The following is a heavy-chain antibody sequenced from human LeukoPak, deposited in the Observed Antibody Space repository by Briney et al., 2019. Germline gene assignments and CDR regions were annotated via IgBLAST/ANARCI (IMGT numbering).Heavy chain of an antibody. J-gene: IGHJ6*02. Sequence: SETLSLTCTVSGGSISSSSYYWGWIRQPPGKGLEWIGSIYYSGSTYYHPSLKSRVTISVDTSKNQFSLKLSSVTAADTAVYYCARHLWLNYYYGMDVWGQGTTVTVSS. CDR1: GGSISSSSYY. CDR3: ARHLWLNYYYGMDV. V-gene: IGHV4-39*01. CDR2: IYYSGST. D-gene: IGHD5-18*01.